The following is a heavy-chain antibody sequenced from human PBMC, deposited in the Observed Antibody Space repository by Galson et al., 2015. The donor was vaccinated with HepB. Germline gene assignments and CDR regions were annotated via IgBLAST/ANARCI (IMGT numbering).Heavy chain of an antibody. J-gene: IGHJ5*02. CDR2: ISSSSSYI. Sequence: SLRLSCAASGFTFSSYSMNWVRQAPGKGLEWVSSISSSSSYIYYADSVKGRFTISRDNAKNSLYLQMNSLRAEDTAVYYCARDRYGDYNWFDPWGQGTLVTVSS. CDR3: ARDRYGDYNWFDP. CDR1: GFTFSSYS. V-gene: IGHV3-21*01. D-gene: IGHD4-17*01.